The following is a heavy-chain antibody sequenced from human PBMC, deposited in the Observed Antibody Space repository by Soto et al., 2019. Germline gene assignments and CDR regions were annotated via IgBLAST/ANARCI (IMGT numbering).Heavy chain of an antibody. V-gene: IGHV4-34*01. D-gene: IGHD3-3*01. CDR1: GGSFSGYY. CDR3: ARLVLGFWSGYVYPDWFDP. Sequence: SETLSLTCAVYGGSFSGYYWSWIRQPPGKGLEWIGEINHSGSTNYNPSLKSRVTISVDTSKDQFSLKLSSVTAADTAVYYCARLVLGFWSGYVYPDWFDPWGQGTMVTVSS. J-gene: IGHJ5*02. CDR2: INHSGST.